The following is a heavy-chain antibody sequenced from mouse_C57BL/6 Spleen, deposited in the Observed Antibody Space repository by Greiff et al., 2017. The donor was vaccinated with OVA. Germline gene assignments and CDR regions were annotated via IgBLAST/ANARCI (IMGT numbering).Heavy chain of an antibody. D-gene: IGHD1-1*01. CDR3: ARHYGSSYVWYFDV. V-gene: IGHV1-82*01. J-gene: IGHJ1*03. CDR2: IYPGDGDT. Sequence: QVQLQQSGPELVKPGASVKISCKASGYAFSSSWMNWVKQRPGKGLEWIGRIYPGDGDTNYNGKFKGKATLTADKSSSTAYMQLSSLTSEDSAVYFCARHYGSSYVWYFDVWGTGTTVTVSS. CDR1: GYAFSSSW.